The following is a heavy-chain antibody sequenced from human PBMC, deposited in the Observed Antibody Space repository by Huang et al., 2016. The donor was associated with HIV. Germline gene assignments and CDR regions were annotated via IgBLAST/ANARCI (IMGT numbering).Heavy chain of an antibody. CDR2: ISYDEDNK. CDR3: ARGPIRFLAWLLNFDY. Sequence: QILLIESGGGVVQPGRSLRLSCAASGFTFSSYGMHWVRQAPGKGLEWVAVISYDEDNKYYADSVWGRFTISRDNSKNTLYLQMNSLRIEDTAVYYCARGPIRFLAWLLNFDYWGQGALVTVSS. CDR1: GFTFSSYG. D-gene: IGHD3-3*01. V-gene: IGHV3-30*03. J-gene: IGHJ4*02.